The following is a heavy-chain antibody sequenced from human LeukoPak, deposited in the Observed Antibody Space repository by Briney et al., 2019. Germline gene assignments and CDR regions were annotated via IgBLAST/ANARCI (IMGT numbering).Heavy chain of an antibody. CDR2: INPNSGCT. V-gene: IGHV1-2*02. D-gene: IGHD4-17*01. Sequence: GASVKVSCKASGYTFSDHYMQWVRQPPGQGFEWLVWINPNSGCTSYAQKFQRRVTMTRDTSISTAYMELSRLASDDTAVYYCARGALAHATVTNYFEYWGQGTLVTVSS. CDR3: ARGALAHATVTNYFEY. J-gene: IGHJ4*02. CDR1: GYTFSDHY.